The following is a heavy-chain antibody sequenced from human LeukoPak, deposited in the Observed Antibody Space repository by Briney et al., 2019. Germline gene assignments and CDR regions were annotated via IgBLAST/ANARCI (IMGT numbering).Heavy chain of an antibody. V-gene: IGHV1-24*01. J-gene: IGHJ3*02. Sequence: ASVKVSCKLSGYTCIELSMHWVRQVPGKGLEWMGGFDPEDGETKYAQKFQGRVTTTEDTSTDTAYMELSRLTSEDTAVYYCATHTISGVVTYASLIWGRGTLVTVSS. D-gene: IGHD3-3*01. CDR3: ATHTISGVVTYASLI. CDR2: FDPEDGET. CDR1: GYTCIELS.